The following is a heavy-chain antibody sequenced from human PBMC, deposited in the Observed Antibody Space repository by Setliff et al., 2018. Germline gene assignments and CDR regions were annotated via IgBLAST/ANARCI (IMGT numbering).Heavy chain of an antibody. Sequence: KTSETLSLTCSVPGDSISTFSYYWGWIRQPPGKGMEWIGSMYPGRNTYYNPSLKSRVTMSVDMSKKQFSLKVNSVTAADTAVYYCARDKGDGYGVDAYAGGGFDIWGQGTMVTVSS. CDR3: ARDKGDGYGVDAYAGGGFDI. D-gene: IGHD4-17*01. CDR2: MYPGRNT. V-gene: IGHV4-39*07. J-gene: IGHJ3*02. CDR1: GDSISTFSYY.